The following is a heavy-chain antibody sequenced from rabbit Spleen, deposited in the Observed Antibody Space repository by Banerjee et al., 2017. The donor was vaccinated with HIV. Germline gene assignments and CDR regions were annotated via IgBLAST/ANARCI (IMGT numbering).Heavy chain of an antibody. J-gene: IGHJ4*01. V-gene: IGHV1S40*01. CDR2: IYAGGSGSA. D-gene: IGHD7-1*01. CDR3: SRKSNDIAGYSPAFKL. CDR1: GFSFTTSYW. Sequence: QSLEESGGDLVKPGASLTLTCTASGFSFTTSYWICWVRQAPGKGLEWIGCIYAGGSGSAGYASWAKGRFTISKPSSTTVTLQMTSLTAADTATYFCSRKSNDIAGYSPAFKLWGPGTLVTVS.